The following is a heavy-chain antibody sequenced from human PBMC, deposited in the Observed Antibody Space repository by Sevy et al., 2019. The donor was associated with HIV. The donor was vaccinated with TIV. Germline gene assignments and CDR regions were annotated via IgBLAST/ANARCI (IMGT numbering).Heavy chain of an antibody. CDR2: VSWNSRYI. D-gene: IGHD2-21*01. CDR3: AKDINRGCDGVNCYSYYYYFDGLDV. J-gene: IGHJ6*02. CDR1: GFPFNDHA. Sequence: GGSPRLSCAASGFPFNDHAMHWVRQVPGKGLEWVSGVSWNSRYIGYADSVKGRFTISRDNARHFLYLERNSLRPEDTAIYYCAKDINRGCDGVNCYSYYYYFDGLDVWGQGTTVTVSS. V-gene: IGHV3-9*01.